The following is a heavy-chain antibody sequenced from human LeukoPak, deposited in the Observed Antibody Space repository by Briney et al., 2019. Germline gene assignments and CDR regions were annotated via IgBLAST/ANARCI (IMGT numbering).Heavy chain of an antibody. CDR1: GGSISSGGYS. CDR2: IYHSGST. J-gene: IGHJ3*02. Sequence: SETLSLTCAVSGGSISSGGYSWSWIRQPPGKGLEWIWYIYHSGSTYYNPSLKSRVTISVDRSKNQFSLTLSSVTAADTAVYYCARDGTGSDAFDIWGQGTMVTVSS. V-gene: IGHV4-30-2*01. CDR3: ARDGTGSDAFDI. D-gene: IGHD3-10*01.